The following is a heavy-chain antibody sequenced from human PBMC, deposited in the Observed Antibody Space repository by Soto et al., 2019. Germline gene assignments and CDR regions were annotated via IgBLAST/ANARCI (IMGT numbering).Heavy chain of an antibody. CDR2: IYPGDSDT. CDR3: ARHKGYGGNSATFPYYYYGMDV. V-gene: IGHV5-51*01. CDR1: GYNLTNHW. J-gene: IGHJ6*02. D-gene: IGHD4-17*01. Sequence: GEPLKIPRSGSGYNLTNHWIGWGRPMPGKGVGWMGIIYPGDSDTRYSPSFQGQVTISADKSISTAYLQWSSLKASDTAMYYCARHKGYGGNSATFPYYYYGMDVWGQGTTVTVSS.